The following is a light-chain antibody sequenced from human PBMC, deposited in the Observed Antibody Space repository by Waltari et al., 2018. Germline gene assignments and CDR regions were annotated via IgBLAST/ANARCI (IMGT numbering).Light chain of an antibody. V-gene: IGLV1-40*01. CDR3: QSYDSSPSGVV. Sequence: QSVLTQPPSVSGAPGQRVTISCTGSSSNIGAGYDVHWYQQLPRTAPTLLIYGSTNRPAGVPDRFSASKSGTSASLAITGLQAEDEADYYCQSYDSSPSGVVFGGGTRLTVL. J-gene: IGLJ2*01. CDR2: GST. CDR1: SSNIGAGYD.